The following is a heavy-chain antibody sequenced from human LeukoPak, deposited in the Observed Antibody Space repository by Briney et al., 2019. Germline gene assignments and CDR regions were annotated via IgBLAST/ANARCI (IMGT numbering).Heavy chain of an antibody. D-gene: IGHD3-3*01. Sequence: SETLSLTCTVSGGSISSGGYYWSWIRQPPGKGLEWIGEINHSGSTNYNPSLKSRVTISVDTSKNQFSLKLSSVTAADTAVYYCARLNPFWFRVGDYMDVWGKGTTVTVSS. CDR1: GGSISSGGYY. V-gene: IGHV4-39*07. CDR3: ARLNPFWFRVGDYMDV. CDR2: INHSGST. J-gene: IGHJ6*03.